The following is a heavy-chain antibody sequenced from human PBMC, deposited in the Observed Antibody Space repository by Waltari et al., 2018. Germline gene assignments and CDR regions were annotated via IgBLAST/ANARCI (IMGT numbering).Heavy chain of an antibody. CDR1: GFTFSDYW. Sequence: EVQLVESGGGLVQPGGSLRLSCLVSGFTFSDYWMSGVRQAPGKGLEWVANIKQDGSDIYYADSVKGRFTISRDNAKNSLYLQMNSLRAEDTAVYYCARDVGNVGGNYWGQGTLVTVSS. D-gene: IGHD3-10*01. CDR3: ARDVGNVGGNY. V-gene: IGHV3-7*01. CDR2: IKQDGSDI. J-gene: IGHJ4*02.